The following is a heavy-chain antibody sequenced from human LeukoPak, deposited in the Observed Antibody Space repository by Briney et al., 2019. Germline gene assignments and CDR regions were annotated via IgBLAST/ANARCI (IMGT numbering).Heavy chain of an antibody. D-gene: IGHD3-9*01. J-gene: IGHJ4*02. V-gene: IGHV3-11*06. CDR3: ARDISRSPRDY. CDR1: GFIFSDYY. Sequence: PGGSLRLSCAASGFIFSDYYMSWIRQAPGKELEWISYISTTSGFTKYADSVKGRFIISRDNAKNTLYLQMNSLGVDDTAIYYCARDISRSPRDYWGQGTLVTVSS. CDR2: ISTTSGFT.